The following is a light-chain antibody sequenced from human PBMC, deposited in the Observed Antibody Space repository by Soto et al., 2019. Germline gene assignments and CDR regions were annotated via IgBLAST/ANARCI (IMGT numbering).Light chain of an antibody. CDR1: QSVEDY. Sequence: ETVLTQSPATLSLSPGERATLSCRASQSVEDYLAWYQQRPGQAPRLLIYDTSNRADGIPARFRGSRSGTDFTLTISSLEPEDFAVYYCQQRAHWPPITFGQGTRLEIK. CDR3: QQRAHWPPIT. J-gene: IGKJ5*01. CDR2: DTS. V-gene: IGKV3-11*01.